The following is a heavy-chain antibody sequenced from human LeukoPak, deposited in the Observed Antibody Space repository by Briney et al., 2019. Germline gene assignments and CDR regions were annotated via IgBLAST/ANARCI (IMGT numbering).Heavy chain of an antibody. CDR2: IYYSGST. V-gene: IGHV4-39*01. Sequence: SETLSLTCAVSGGSISSSSYFWGWIRQPPGKGLEWIGTIYYSGSTYYNPSLKSRVTFSLDTSNNQFSLKLSSVTAADTAVYFCARHNPFRPSPDYWGQATLVTVSS. CDR3: ARHNPFRPSPDY. CDR1: GGSISSSSYF. J-gene: IGHJ4*02. D-gene: IGHD2/OR15-2a*01.